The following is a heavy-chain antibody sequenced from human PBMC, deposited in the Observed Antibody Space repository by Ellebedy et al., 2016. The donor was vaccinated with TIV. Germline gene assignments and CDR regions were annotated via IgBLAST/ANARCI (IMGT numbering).Heavy chain of an antibody. J-gene: IGHJ4*02. CDR3: ARYSDY. D-gene: IGHD2-15*01. Sequence: GESLKISXAASGFTFSSYSMNWVRQAPGKGLEWVSSISSSSSFIYYADSVKGRFTISRDNAKKSLYLQMNNLRAEDTAVYYCARYSDYWGQGTLVTVSS. V-gene: IGHV3-21*01. CDR2: ISSSSSFI. CDR1: GFTFSSYS.